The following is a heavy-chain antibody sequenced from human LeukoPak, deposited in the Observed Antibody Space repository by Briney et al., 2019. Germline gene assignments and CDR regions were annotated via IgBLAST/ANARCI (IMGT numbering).Heavy chain of an antibody. CDR2: ISGSGGST. CDR3: AKDPGYCSGGSCYYFDY. CDR1: GFTFSSYA. J-gene: IGHJ4*02. D-gene: IGHD2-15*01. Sequence: GGSLRLSCAASGFTFSSYAMSWVRQAPGKGLEWVSAISGSGGSTYYADSVKGRFTISRDNSKNTLYLQMNSLRAEGTAVYYCAKDPGYCSGGSCYYFDYWGQGTLVTVSS. V-gene: IGHV3-23*01.